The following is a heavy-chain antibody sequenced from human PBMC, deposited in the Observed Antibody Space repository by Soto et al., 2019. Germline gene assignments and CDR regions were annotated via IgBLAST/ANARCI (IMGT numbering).Heavy chain of an antibody. CDR1: GYTFTGYY. D-gene: IGHD6-6*01. V-gene: IGHV1-2*04. CDR2: INPDSGGT. CDR3: ARDGSSSSFSYYYGMDV. Sequence: ASVKVSCKASGYTFTGYYMHWVRQAPGQGLEWMGWINPDSGGTNYAQKFQGWVTMTRDTSISTAYMELSRLRSDDTAVYYCARDGSSSSFSYYYGMDVCGQGTTVTVSS. J-gene: IGHJ6*02.